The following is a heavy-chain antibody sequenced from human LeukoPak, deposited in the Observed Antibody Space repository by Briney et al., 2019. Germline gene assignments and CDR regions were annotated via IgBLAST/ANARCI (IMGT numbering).Heavy chain of an antibody. V-gene: IGHV3-11*01. Sequence: GGSLRLSCAASGFTFSDYYMSWIRQAPGKGLEWVSYIISSGSTIYYADSVKGRFTISRDNAKNSLYMQMNSLRAEDTAVYYCERTVRELVSPAYYMDVWGKGPTVPVSS. J-gene: IGHJ6*03. D-gene: IGHD6-6*01. CDR1: GFTFSDYY. CDR2: IISSGSTI. CDR3: ERTVRELVSPAYYMDV.